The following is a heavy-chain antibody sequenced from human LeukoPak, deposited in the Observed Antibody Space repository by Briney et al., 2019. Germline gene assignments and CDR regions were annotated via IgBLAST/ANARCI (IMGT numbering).Heavy chain of an antibody. D-gene: IGHD2-15*01. Sequence: GGSLRLSCAASGFTFDDYAMHWVRQTPGKGLEWVSGISWNSGSIGYADSVKGRFTISRDNAKNSLYLQMNSLRAEDTALYYCAKDSNPSTGAAQLDYWGQGTLVTVSS. CDR2: ISWNSGSI. CDR1: GFTFDDYA. CDR3: AKDSNPSTGAAQLDY. V-gene: IGHV3-9*01. J-gene: IGHJ4*02.